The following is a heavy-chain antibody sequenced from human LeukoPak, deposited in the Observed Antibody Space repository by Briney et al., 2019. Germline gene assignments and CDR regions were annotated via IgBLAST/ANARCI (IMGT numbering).Heavy chain of an antibody. CDR3: ARSRVIFGVLNFDY. CDR1: GGTFSSYA. Sequence: SVKVSCKASGGTFSSYAISWVRQAPGQGLEWMGRIIPILGIANYAQKFQGRVTITADKSTSTAYMELRSLRSDDTAVYYCARSRVIFGVLNFDYWGQGTLVTVSS. J-gene: IGHJ4*02. V-gene: IGHV1-69*04. D-gene: IGHD3-3*01. CDR2: IIPILGIA.